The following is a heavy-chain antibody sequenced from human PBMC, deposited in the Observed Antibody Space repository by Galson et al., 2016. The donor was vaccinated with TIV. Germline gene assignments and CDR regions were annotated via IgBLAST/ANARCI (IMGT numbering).Heavy chain of an antibody. J-gene: IGHJ4*02. V-gene: IGHV1-2*02. D-gene: IGHD3-16*02. CDR3: ARGGVIRGLDF. CDR1: GYPFTDSW. CDR2: IDPDSGAT. Sequence: VKVSCKASGYPFTDSWMHWVRQAPGEGLEWMGWIDPDSGATLYAQKFQGRVTMTRDTSTSTTYVELSRLTSDDTADYYCARGGVIRGLDFWGQGTLVTVSS.